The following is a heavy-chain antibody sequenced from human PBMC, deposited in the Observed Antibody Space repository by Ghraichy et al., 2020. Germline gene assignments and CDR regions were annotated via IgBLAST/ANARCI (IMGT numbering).Heavy chain of an antibody. V-gene: IGHV4-4*07. CDR1: GGSISSYY. CDR3: ARDCSGGSCYEVRWTGDWFDP. D-gene: IGHD2-15*01. Sequence: SQTLSLTCTVSGGSISSYYWSWIRQPAGKGLEWIGRIYTSGSTNYNPSLKSRVTMSVDTSKNQFSLKLSSVTAADTAVYYCARDCSGGSCYEVRWTGDWFDPWGQGTLVTVSS. J-gene: IGHJ5*02. CDR2: IYTSGST.